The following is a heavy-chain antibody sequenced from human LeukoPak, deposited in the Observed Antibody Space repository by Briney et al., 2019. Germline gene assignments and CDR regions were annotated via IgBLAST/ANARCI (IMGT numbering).Heavy chain of an antibody. D-gene: IGHD3-9*01. V-gene: IGHV1-58*02. CDR1: GFTFTSSA. Sequence: ASVKVSCKPSGFTFTSSAMQWVRPARGQRREWIGWIVVGSGNTNYAQKFQETVTITRDMSTSTAYMELSSLRSEDTAVYYCAAIDYDILTGYYTGLDYWGQGTLVTVSS. CDR3: AAIDYDILTGYYTGLDY. J-gene: IGHJ4*02. CDR2: IVVGSGNT.